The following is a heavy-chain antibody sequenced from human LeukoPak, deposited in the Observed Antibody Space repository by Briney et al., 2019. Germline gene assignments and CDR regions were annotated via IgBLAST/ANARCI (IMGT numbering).Heavy chain of an antibody. J-gene: IGHJ4*02. V-gene: IGHV5-51*01. D-gene: IGHD2-8*01. Sequence: GESLKTSCKGSGYSFTSYWIGWVRQMPGKGLEWMGIIYPGDSDTRYSPSFPGQVTISADKSISTAYLQWSSLKASDTAMYYCARMGYCTNGVCSQFYFDYWGQGTLVTVSS. CDR1: GYSFTSYW. CDR2: IYPGDSDT. CDR3: ARMGYCTNGVCSQFYFDY.